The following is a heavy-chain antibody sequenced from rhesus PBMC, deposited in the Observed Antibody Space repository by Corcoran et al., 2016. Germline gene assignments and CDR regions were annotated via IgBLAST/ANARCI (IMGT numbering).Heavy chain of an antibody. J-gene: IGHJ5-2*02. Sequence: QVQLQESGPGLVKPSETLSLSCSVSGGSISGNYWNGHRQSPGDGLEWIGYINGNSGTTYYTPSLKSRVTISTDTSQKRFSLKLTSLTAADTAVYYCARNVYRNSLYNSLDVWGRGVLVTVSS. V-gene: IGHV4-165*02. CDR3: ARNVYRNSLYNSLDV. D-gene: IGHD4-11*01. CDR1: GGSISGNY. CDR2: INGNSGTT.